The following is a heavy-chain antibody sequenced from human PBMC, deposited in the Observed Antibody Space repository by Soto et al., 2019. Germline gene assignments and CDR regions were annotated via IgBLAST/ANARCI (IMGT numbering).Heavy chain of an antibody. CDR2: IYWDDEE. CDR3: ADHSLAWFDP. Sequence: QITLKESGPTLVEPTQTLTLTCTFSGFSLTTSGVGVRWIRQPPGKALEWLALIYWDDEERYNPSLRSRLTIASDAPKIPMVLKMTHMDPGHTGRYNSADHSLAWFDPWGQGTLVSGSS. V-gene: IGHV2-5*02. D-gene: IGHD6-13*01. J-gene: IGHJ5*02. CDR1: GFSLTTSGVG.